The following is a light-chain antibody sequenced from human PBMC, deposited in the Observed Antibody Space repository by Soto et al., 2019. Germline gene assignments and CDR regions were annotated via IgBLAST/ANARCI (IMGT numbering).Light chain of an antibody. V-gene: IGKV1-5*01. Sequence: DVQMTQSPSTLSASIGDRVTITCRSSHSLNNWLAWYQQKPGKAPKLLIYDASSLQSGVPSRFSGSGSGTEFTHTINNLQPDDFGSYYCQQSRTFGQGTKVEMK. CDR1: HSLNNW. CDR2: DAS. J-gene: IGKJ1*01. CDR3: QQSRT.